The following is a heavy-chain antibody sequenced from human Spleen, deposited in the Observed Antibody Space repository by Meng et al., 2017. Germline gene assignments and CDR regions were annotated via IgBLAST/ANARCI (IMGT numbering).Heavy chain of an antibody. V-gene: IGHV3-21*06. D-gene: IGHD3-3*02. CDR3: ARGGPHFYSLYGLDV. Sequence: GESLKISCVTFGFTISSYSMSWVRQAPGKGLEWVSCLSSRNNYIYYLDSVKGRFMISRDSARNSLYLQMNNLRDDDTAVYYCARGGPHFYSLYGLDVWGRGTTVTVSS. CDR1: GFTISSYS. CDR2: LSSRNNYI. J-gene: IGHJ6*02.